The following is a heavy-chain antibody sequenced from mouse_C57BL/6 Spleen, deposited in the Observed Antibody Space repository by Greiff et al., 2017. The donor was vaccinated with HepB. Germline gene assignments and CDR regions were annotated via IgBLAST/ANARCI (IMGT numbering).Heavy chain of an antibody. CDR2: INYDGSST. V-gene: IGHV5-16*01. CDR1: GFTFSDYY. D-gene: IGHD2-3*01. J-gene: IGHJ4*01. Sequence: EVLLEQSEGGLVQPGSSMKLSCTASGFTFSDYYMAWVRQVPEKGLEWVANINYDGSSTYYLDSLKSRFIISRDNAKNILYLQMSSLKSEDTATYYCARGGYDHYAMDYWAQGTSVTVSP. CDR3: ARGGYDHYAMDY.